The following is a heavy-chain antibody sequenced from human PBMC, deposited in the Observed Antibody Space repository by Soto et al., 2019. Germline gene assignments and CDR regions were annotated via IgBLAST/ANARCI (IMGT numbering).Heavy chain of an antibody. Sequence: QVPLQQSGPGLVTPSQTLSLTCAISGDSVSSSSAAWNWIRQSPSRGLEWLGRTYYRAMWYTDYAVAVKSRLTINADTSKNQVSLQLKSVTPEDTAVYYCAREYPAFTLNITLSSWFDPWGQGTLVTVSS. CDR2: TYYRAMWYT. V-gene: IGHV6-1*01. CDR1: GDSVSSSSAA. D-gene: IGHD1-20*01. CDR3: AREYPAFTLNITLSSWFDP. J-gene: IGHJ5*02.